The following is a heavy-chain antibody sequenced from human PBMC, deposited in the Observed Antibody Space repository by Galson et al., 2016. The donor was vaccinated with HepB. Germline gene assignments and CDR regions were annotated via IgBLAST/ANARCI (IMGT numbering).Heavy chain of an antibody. CDR2: TSAGNDDT. CDR3: AREGWAAAGTFDN. J-gene: IGHJ4*02. D-gene: IGHD6-13*01. CDR1: GYTFNDFG. V-gene: IGHV1-3*01. Sequence: SGYTFNDFGIHWVRQAPGQRPEWMGWTSAGNDDTKYSQKFQGRLIVSRDTFANSAYLDLSSLRSEDTAVYYCAREGWAAAGTFDNWGQGTRVTVSS.